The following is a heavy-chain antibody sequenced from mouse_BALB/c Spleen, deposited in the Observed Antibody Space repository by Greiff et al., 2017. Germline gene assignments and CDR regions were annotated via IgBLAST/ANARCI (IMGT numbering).Heavy chain of an antibody. CDR3: ARCYGSSYGGYFDY. V-gene: IGHV1-20*02. J-gene: IGHJ2*01. D-gene: IGHD1-1*01. CDR1: GYSFTGYF. CDR2: INPYNGDT. Sequence: VQLQQSGPELVKPGASVKISCKASGYSFTGYFMNWVMQSHGKSLEWIGRINPYNGDTFYNQKLKGKATLTVDKSSSTAHMELRSLASEDSAVYYCARCYGSSYGGYFDYWGQGTTLTVSS.